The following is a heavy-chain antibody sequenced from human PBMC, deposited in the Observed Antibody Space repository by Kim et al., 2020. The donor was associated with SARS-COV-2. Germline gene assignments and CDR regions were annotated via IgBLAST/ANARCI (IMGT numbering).Heavy chain of an antibody. CDR1: GGSISSGGYY. CDR3: ARDRRVRGVGDWFDP. Sequence: SETLSLTCTVSGGSISSGGYYWSWIRQHPGKGLEWIGYIYYSGSTYYNPSLKSRVTISVDTSKNQFSLKLSSVTAADTAVYYCARDRRVRGVGDWFDPWGQGTLVTVSS. D-gene: IGHD3-10*01. V-gene: IGHV4-31*03. J-gene: IGHJ5*02. CDR2: IYYSGST.